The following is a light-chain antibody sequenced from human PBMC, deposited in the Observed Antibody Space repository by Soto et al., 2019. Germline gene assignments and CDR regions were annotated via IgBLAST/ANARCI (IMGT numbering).Light chain of an antibody. J-gene: IGLJ3*02. CDR1: RGDVGGYNY. Sequence: QSALTQPASVSGSPGQSFTISCTGTRGDVGGYNYVSWYQLDPGKAPKLIIYEVNNRPSGVSNRFSGSKSGNTASLTISGLQAEDEADYYCTSYTSSGPWVFGGGTKLTVL. CDR3: TSYTSSGPWV. V-gene: IGLV2-14*01. CDR2: EVN.